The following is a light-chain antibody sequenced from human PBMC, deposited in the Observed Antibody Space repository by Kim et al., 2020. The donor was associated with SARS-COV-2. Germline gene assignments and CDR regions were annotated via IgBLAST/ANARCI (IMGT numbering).Light chain of an antibody. CDR2: DIS. CDR1: QRISDY. Sequence: EIVLTQSPATLSLSPGERATLSCRASQRISDYLAWYQQKPGQAPRLLIYDISTRATGIPARFSGSGSGTDFTLTISSLEPEDFAVYYCQQGSDLFTFGHGTKVDIK. J-gene: IGKJ3*01. V-gene: IGKV3-11*01. CDR3: QQGSDLFT.